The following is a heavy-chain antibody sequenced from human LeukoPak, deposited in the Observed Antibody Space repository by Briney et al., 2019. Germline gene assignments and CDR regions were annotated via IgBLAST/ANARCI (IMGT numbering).Heavy chain of an antibody. Sequence: SQTLSLTCAISGDSVSSNSAAWNWIRQSPSRGLEWLGRTYYRSKWYNDYAVSVKSRITINLDTSKNQFSLQLNSVTPEDTAVYYCARGNDGSPDYSNWFDPWGQGTLVTVSS. CDR1: GDSVSSNSAA. V-gene: IGHV6-1*01. D-gene: IGHD1-1*01. J-gene: IGHJ5*02. CDR3: ARGNDGSPDYSNWFDP. CDR2: TYYRSKWYN.